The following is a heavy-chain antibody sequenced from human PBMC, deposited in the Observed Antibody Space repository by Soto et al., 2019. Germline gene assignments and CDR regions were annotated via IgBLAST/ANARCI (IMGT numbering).Heavy chain of an antibody. D-gene: IGHD7-27*01. Sequence: QVQLVQSGAEVKKPGSSVKISCKASGGTFSSYTISWVRQAPGQGLEWMGRIIPILGIANYAQKFQGRVTITADKSTSTAYMELSSLRSEDTAVYYCAREGPTGDRDFDYWGQGTLVTVSS. J-gene: IGHJ4*02. V-gene: IGHV1-69*08. CDR1: GGTFSSYT. CDR2: IIPILGIA. CDR3: AREGPTGDRDFDY.